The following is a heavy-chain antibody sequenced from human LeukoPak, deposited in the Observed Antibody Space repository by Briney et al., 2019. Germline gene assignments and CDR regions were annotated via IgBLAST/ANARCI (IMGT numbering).Heavy chain of an antibody. D-gene: IGHD1-26*01. V-gene: IGHV3-7*01. J-gene: IGHJ4*02. CDR3: ARATRGVGSNFDY. CDR2: IKQDGSEK. Sequence: GGSLRLSCAASGFTFSSYWMSWVRQAPGKGLEWVANIKQDGSEKYYADSVKGRFTISRDNAKNSLYLQMNSLRAEDTAVYYCARATRGVGSNFDYWGQGTLVTVSS. CDR1: GFTFSSYW.